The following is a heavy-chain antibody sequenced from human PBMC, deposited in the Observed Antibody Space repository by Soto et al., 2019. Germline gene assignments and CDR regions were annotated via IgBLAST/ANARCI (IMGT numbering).Heavy chain of an antibody. V-gene: IGHV1-69*08. CDR3: AGDPDSHYNDSHASSYP. CDR1: GCTFSTYT. CDR2: IIPIIGII. J-gene: IGHJ5*02. Sequence: QVQLVQSGAEVKKPGSSVKVSCKASGCTFSTYTITWVRQAPGQGLEWMGRIIPIIGIINYAQEFQGRVNITADKFTRTAYMELTRLRSDDTAVYYCAGDPDSHYNDSHASSYPWGQGTLVTVSS. D-gene: IGHD3-22*01.